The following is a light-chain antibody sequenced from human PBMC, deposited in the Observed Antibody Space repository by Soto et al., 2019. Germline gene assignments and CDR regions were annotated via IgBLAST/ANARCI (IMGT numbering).Light chain of an antibody. CDR2: EVS. CDR1: QSLLYSDGKTY. V-gene: IGKV2D-29*01. J-gene: IGKJ5*01. Sequence: DVVVTQTPLSLSVTPGQPAPMSCKSSQSLLYSDGKTYLYWYLQKPGQPPHLLIYEVSNRFSGVPDRFSGSGSGTDFTLRISRVEAEDVGVYYCMQRTHVPITFGQGTRLEIK. CDR3: MQRTHVPIT.